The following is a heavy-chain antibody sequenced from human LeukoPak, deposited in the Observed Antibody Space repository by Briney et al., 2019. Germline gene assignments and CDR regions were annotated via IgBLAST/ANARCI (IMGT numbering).Heavy chain of an antibody. D-gene: IGHD6-19*01. Sequence: SETLSLTCAVYGGSFSGYYCSWIRQPPCKGLEWMGEINHSGSTNYNPSLQSRVTISLDTSKNQSSLKLSSVTAADAAVYYCARGRGSGWYRDDFDIWGQGTMVTVSS. CDR2: INHSGST. V-gene: IGHV4-34*01. J-gene: IGHJ3*02. CDR3: ARGRGSGWYRDDFDI. CDR1: GGSFSGYY.